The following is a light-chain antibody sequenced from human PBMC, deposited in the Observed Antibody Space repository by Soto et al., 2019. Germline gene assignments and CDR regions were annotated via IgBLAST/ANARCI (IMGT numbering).Light chain of an antibody. Sequence: DIQLTQTPSTLSGSRGDRLTIPCRASQTIRSGLAWYQQKPGKAPKLLIYKASTLNSGVPSRFSGSGSGTEFTLTISSLQPDDFATYYCQQYNSYSQAFGQGTKVDIK. CDR3: QQYNSYSQA. J-gene: IGKJ1*01. CDR2: KAS. CDR1: QTIRSG. V-gene: IGKV1-5*03.